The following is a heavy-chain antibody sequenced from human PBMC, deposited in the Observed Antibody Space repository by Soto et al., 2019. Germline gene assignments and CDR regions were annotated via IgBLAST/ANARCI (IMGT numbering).Heavy chain of an antibody. CDR3: ARLNPDNILMDV. D-gene: IGHD2-8*01. V-gene: IGHV1-69*13. CDR1: GGTFSSYA. Sequence: SVKVSCKASGGTFSSYAISWVRQAPGQGLEWMGGIIPIFGTANYAQKFQGRVTITADESTSTAYMELSSLRSEDTAVYYCARLNPDNILMDVCGQGTTVTVS. J-gene: IGHJ6*02. CDR2: IIPIFGTA.